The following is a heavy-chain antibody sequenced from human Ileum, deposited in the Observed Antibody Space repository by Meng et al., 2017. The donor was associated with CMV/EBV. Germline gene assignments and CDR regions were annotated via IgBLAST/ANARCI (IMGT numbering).Heavy chain of an antibody. CDR2: IYYTGST. CDR1: GVSITTSY. J-gene: IGHJ3*02. V-gene: IGHV4-59*01. Sequence: SETLSLTCTVSGVSITTSYWSWIRQPPGKGPERIGYIYYTGSTNYNPSLKSRVTISLDTSKNQFSLKLSTVTAADTAVYYCARGYYDSSGSSNTFDIWGQGTMVTVSS. D-gene: IGHD3-22*01. CDR3: ARGYYDSSGSSNTFDI.